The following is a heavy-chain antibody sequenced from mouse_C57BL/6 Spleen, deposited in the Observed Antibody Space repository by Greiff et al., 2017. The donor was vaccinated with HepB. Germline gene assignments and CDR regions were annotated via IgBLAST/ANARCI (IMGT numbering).Heavy chain of an antibody. CDR1: GFSLTSYG. CDR2: IWRGGST. V-gene: IGHV2-5*01. J-gene: IGHJ4*01. Sequence: QVQLQQSGPGLVQPSQSLSITCTASGFSLTSYGVHWVRQSPGKGLEWLGVIWRGGSTDYNAAFMSRLSITKDNSKSQVFFKMNSLQADDTAIYYCAKTYGSSPYYAMDYWGQGTSVTVSS. CDR3: AKTYGSSPYYAMDY. D-gene: IGHD1-1*01.